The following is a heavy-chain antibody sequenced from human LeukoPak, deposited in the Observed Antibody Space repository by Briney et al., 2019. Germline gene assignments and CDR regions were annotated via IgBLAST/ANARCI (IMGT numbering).Heavy chain of an antibody. CDR2: IYSDNT. CDR3: AKDPSDYGDYVNYFQH. J-gene: IGHJ1*01. D-gene: IGHD4-17*01. V-gene: IGHV3-53*01. CDR1: GFTFSNYW. Sequence: QPGGSLRLSCAASGFTFSNYWMTWVRQAPGKGLEWVSFIYSDNTRYSDSVKGRFTISRDNSKNTLYLQMNSLRAEDTAVYYCAKDPSDYGDYVNYFQHWGQGTLVTVSS.